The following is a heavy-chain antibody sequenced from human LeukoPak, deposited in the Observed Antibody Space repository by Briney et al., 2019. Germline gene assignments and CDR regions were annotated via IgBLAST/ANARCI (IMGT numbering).Heavy chain of an antibody. D-gene: IGHD1-26*01. V-gene: IGHV3-74*01. J-gene: IGHJ4*02. CDR2: INSDGSST. CDR3: AGLGGDYFHY. Sequence: QPGGSLRLSCAASGFTFSSHWMHWVRQAPEKGLVWVSRINSDGSSTTYADSVKGRFTISRDNAKNTLYLQMNNLRAEDTAVYYCAGLGGDYFHYWGQGTLVTVSS. CDR1: GFTFSSHW.